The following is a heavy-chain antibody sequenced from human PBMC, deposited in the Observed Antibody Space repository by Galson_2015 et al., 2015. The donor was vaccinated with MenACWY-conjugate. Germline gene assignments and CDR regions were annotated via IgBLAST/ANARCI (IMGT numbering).Heavy chain of an antibody. J-gene: IGHJ6*03. V-gene: IGHV3-30*18. CDR2: ISYDGSNE. CDR1: GFTFRRFG. Sequence: SLRLSCAASGFTFRRFGMHWVRQAQGKGLEWMAVISYDGSNESYADSVKGRFTISRDNSKNTLYLQMNSLRADDTAVYYCAKDWSVPYSTISYYFYMDVWGKGTTVTVSS. CDR3: AKDWSVPYSTISYYFYMDV. D-gene: IGHD6-13*01.